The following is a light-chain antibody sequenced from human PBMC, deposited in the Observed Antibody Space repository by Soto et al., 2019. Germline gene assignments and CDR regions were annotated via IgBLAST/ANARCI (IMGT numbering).Light chain of an antibody. Sequence: EIVLTQSPGTLSLSPGQRATLSCRASQTVSNNYLAWYQQKPGQAPRLLIYGAPSRATDIPDRFRGSGSGTDFTLTISRLEPEDFAVYFCQQYGSSWWTFGQGTKVEIK. CDR1: QTVSNNY. CDR2: GAP. J-gene: IGKJ1*01. V-gene: IGKV3-20*01. CDR3: QQYGSSWWT.